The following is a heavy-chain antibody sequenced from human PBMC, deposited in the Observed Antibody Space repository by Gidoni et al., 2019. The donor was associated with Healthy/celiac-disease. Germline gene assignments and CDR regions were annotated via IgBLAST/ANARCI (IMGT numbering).Heavy chain of an antibody. CDR3: AKRLAESSSWFFDY. CDR2: IRYEGSNK. CDR1: GFTFSSYG. V-gene: IGHV3-30*02. Sequence: QVQMVASVGGVVQPGGFLMLSCSASGFTFSSYGMHWVSQVPGKGLEWVAFIRYEGSNKYYADSVKGRVTISRDNSKNTLDLQMNSLRAEDTAVYYCAKRLAESSSWFFDYWGQGTLVTVSS. J-gene: IGHJ4*02. D-gene: IGHD6-13*01.